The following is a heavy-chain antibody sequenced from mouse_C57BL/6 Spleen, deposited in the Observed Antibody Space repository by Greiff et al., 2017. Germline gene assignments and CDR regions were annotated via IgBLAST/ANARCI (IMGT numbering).Heavy chain of an antibody. Sequence: EVKLQQSGAELVRPGASVKLSCTASGFNIKDDYMHWVKQRPEQGLEWIGWIDPENGDTEYASKFQGKATITADTSSNTAYLQLSSLTSEDTAVYYCTTIGNYGYLDVWGTGTTVTVSS. CDR1: GFNIKDDY. D-gene: IGHD1-1*01. CDR2: IDPENGDT. V-gene: IGHV14-4*01. CDR3: TTIGNYGYLDV. J-gene: IGHJ1*03.